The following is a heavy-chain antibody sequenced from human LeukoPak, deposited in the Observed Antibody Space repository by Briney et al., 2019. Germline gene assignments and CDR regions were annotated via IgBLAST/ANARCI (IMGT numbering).Heavy chain of an antibody. Sequence: GGSLRLSCAASGFTFSTYVMSWVRQAPGKGLEWVAVISYDGSNKYYADSVKGRFTISRDNSKNTLYLQMNSLRAEDTAVYYCARDDLLWFGEFSPDYWGQGTLVTVSS. J-gene: IGHJ4*02. CDR3: ARDDLLWFGEFSPDY. V-gene: IGHV3-30-3*01. CDR2: ISYDGSNK. D-gene: IGHD3-10*01. CDR1: GFTFSTYV.